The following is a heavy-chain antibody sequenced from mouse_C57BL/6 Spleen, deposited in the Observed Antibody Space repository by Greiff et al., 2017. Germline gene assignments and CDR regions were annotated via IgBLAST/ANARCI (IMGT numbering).Heavy chain of an antibody. CDR3: AGYYGNYDAMDY. D-gene: IGHD2-1*01. CDR2: IYPRSGNT. V-gene: IGHV1-81*01. Sequence: VKLMESGAELARPGASVKLSCKASGYTFTSYGISWVKQRTGQGLEWIGEIYPRSGNTYYNEKFKGKATLTADKSSSTAYMELRSLTSEDSAVYFCAGYYGNYDAMDYWGQGTSVTVSS. J-gene: IGHJ4*01. CDR1: GYTFTSYG.